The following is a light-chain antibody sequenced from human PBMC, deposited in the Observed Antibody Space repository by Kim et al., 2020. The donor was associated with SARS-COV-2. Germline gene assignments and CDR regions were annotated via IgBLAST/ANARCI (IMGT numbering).Light chain of an antibody. CDR3: QSYNSNNVI. V-gene: IGLV6-57*03. CDR2: EDD. Sequence: GKTVTISCTRTSSGIDGNYVECYYQRPAGVPPTVIYEDDQSPPGVSARFSGSTDTSYNSASLTISGLRTEEAADYYCQSYNSNNVIFGGGTQLTVL. J-gene: IGLJ2*01. CDR1: SSGIDGNY.